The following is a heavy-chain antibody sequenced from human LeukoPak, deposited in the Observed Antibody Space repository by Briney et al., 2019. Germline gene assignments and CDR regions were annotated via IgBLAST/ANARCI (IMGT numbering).Heavy chain of an antibody. CDR1: GGTFSSYA. J-gene: IGHJ5*02. CDR2: IIPIFGTA. D-gene: IGHD3-22*01. V-gene: IGHV1-69*13. CDR3: ARREVGDYYDSSGYYGNWFDP. Sequence: ASVKVSCKASGGTFSSYAISWVRQAPGQGLEWMGGIIPIFGTANYAQKFQGRVTITADESTSTAYMELSSLRSEDTAVYYCARREVGDYYDSSGYYGNWFDPWGQGTLVTVSS.